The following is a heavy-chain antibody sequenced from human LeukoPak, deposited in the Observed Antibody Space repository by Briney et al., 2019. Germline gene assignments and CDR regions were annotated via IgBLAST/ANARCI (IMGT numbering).Heavy chain of an antibody. CDR3: VRPGSAWFDAFDI. CDR2: ISYSGST. J-gene: IGHJ3*02. V-gene: IGHV4-39*01. CDR1: GGSIGSTRYY. D-gene: IGHD6-19*01. Sequence: SETLSLTCTVSGGSIGSTRYYWGWIRQRPGKGLEWIGSISYSGSTHYNPSLQSRFTISVDTSKNQFSLKVTSVTASDTAVYYCVRPGSAWFDAFDIWGQGTLVTVSS.